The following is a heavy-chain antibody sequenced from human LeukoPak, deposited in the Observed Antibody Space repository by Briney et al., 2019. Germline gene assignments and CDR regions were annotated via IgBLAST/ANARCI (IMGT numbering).Heavy chain of an antibody. CDR3: NTEVVVGFGESLTPDVYDV. CDR2: IKSNIDGGTT. V-gene: IGHV3-15*01. D-gene: IGHD3-10*01. J-gene: IGHJ3*01. Sequence: PGGSLRLSCAASGFTFSNAWMSWVRQAPGKGLEWIGRIKSNIDGGTTDSAAPVKGRFIISRDDSRNTVYLQMNSVKPEDTAVYYCNTEVVVGFGESLTPDVYDVWGQGTMVTVSS. CDR1: GFTFSNAW.